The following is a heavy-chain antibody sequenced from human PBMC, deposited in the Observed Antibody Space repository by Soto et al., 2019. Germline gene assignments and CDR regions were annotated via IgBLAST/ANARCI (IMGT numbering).Heavy chain of an antibody. J-gene: IGHJ6*02. D-gene: IGHD3-22*01. CDR2: IYPGDSDT. CDR1: GYSFTSYW. CDR3: ARHGYYDSSGYWGDYYYHYGMDV. V-gene: IGHV5-51*01. Sequence: GESLKISCKGSGYSFTSYWIGWVRQMPGKGLEWMGIIYPGDSDTRYSPSFQGQVTISADKSISTAYLQWSSLKASDTAMYYCARHGYYDSSGYWGDYYYHYGMDVWGQGTTVTVSS.